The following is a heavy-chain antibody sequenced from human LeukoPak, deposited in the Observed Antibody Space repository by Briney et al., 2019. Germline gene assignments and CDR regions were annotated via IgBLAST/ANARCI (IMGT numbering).Heavy chain of an antibody. J-gene: IGHJ4*02. CDR1: GGTFSSYA. V-gene: IGHV1-69*13. CDR3: ARDRDEGLGGFLEYY. D-gene: IGHD3-3*01. CDR2: IIPIFGTA. Sequence: RASVKVSCKASGGTFSSYAISWVRQAPGQGLEWMGGIIPIFGTANYGQKFQGRVTITADESTSTAYMELSSLRSEDTAVYYCARDRDEGLGGFLEYYWGQGTLVTVSS.